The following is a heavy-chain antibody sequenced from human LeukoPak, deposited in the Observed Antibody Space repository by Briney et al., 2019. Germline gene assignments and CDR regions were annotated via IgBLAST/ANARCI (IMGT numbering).Heavy chain of an antibody. V-gene: IGHV1-18*01. D-gene: IGHD2-15*01. J-gene: IGHJ4*02. CDR1: GYTSTNYG. CDR2: ISTYNGNT. Sequence: VASVKVSCKASGYTSTNYGITWVRQAPGQGLEWMGWISTYNGNTNYAQRLQGRVTLTTDTSTTTAYMELKTLRSDDTAVYYCARDGVHFSSGGSPEDYWGQGTLVTVSS. CDR3: ARDGVHFSSGGSPEDY.